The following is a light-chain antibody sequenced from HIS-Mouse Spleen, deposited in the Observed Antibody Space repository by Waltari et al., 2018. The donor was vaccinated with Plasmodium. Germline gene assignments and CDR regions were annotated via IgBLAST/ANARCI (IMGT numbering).Light chain of an antibody. CDR3: CSYAGSYTLV. CDR1: SSDVGGYNY. V-gene: IGLV2-11*01. Sequence: QSALTQPRSVSGSPGQSVTISCTGTSSDVGGYNYVSWYQQHPGKAPKLMIYDVSKRASGVPERCSGSNAGNTASLTISGLQAEDEADYYCCSYAGSYTLVFGGGTKLTVL. J-gene: IGLJ2*01. CDR2: DVS.